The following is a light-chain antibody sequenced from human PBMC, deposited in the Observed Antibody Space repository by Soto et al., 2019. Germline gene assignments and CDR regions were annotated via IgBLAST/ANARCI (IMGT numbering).Light chain of an antibody. J-gene: IGKJ2*01. V-gene: IGKV1-39*01. Sequence: QMAPSLSSLSACVGDRVTITCRASQSVSTYLNWYSQKSGGAPKLLIHGVSKLENGTPSRFSGSGLATDFTLTINTLQPEDFAVYFCQQTYMVPYTLGQGTKVDIK. CDR2: GVS. CDR3: QQTYMVPYT. CDR1: QSVSTY.